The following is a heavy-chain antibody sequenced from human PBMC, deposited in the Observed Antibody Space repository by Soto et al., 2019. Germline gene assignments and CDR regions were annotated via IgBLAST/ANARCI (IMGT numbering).Heavy chain of an antibody. CDR3: ASPTPRLRPLIRTQFDY. CDR1: GYTFTSYG. CDR2: IIAYIGNA. V-gene: IGHV1-69*13. J-gene: IGHJ4*02. Sequence: GASVKVSCKASGYTFTSYGISWVRQAPGQGLEWMGGIIAYIGNANYAQKFQGRVTITADESTSTAYMELSSLRSEDTAVYYCASPTPRLRPLIRTQFDYWGQGTLVTVSS. D-gene: IGHD4-17*01.